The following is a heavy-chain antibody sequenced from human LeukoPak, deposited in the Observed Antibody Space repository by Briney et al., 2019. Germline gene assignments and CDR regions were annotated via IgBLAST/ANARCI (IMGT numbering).Heavy chain of an antibody. CDR2: ISAYNGNT. V-gene: IGHV1-18*01. CDR1: GYTFTSYG. Sequence: ASVKDSCKASGYTFTSYGISWVRQAPGQGLEWMGWISAYNGNTNYAQKLQGRVTMTTDTSTSTAYMELRSLRSDDTAVYYCARVDPNVEMATLDYWGQGTLVTVSS. CDR3: ARVDPNVEMATLDY. J-gene: IGHJ4*02. D-gene: IGHD5-24*01.